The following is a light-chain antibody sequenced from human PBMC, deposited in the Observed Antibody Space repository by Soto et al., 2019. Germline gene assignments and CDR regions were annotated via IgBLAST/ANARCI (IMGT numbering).Light chain of an antibody. CDR1: QSISSW. CDR2: KAS. J-gene: IGKJ5*01. CDR3: QQYNSYPIT. Sequence: QSPSTLSSSVGDRVTITCWASQSISSWLAWYQQKPGKAPKLLIYKASSLKSGVPSRFSGSGSGTEFTLTISSLQPDDFATYYCQQYNSYPITFGQGTRLEIK. V-gene: IGKV1-5*03.